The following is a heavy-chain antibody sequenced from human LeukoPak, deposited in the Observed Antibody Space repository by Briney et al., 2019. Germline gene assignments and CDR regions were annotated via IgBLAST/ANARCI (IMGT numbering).Heavy chain of an antibody. CDR3: ASLTADCSGGSCYRWFDP. CDR2: IYHSGST. V-gene: IGHV4-4*02. CDR1: GGSISSTNW. J-gene: IGHJ5*02. Sequence: SETLSLTCAVSGGSISSTNWWTWVRQPPGKGLEWIGEIYHSGSTNYSPSLKSRVTISVDKSKNQFSLNLTSVTAADTAVYYCASLTADCSGGSCYRWFDPWGQGTLVTVSS. D-gene: IGHD2-15*01.